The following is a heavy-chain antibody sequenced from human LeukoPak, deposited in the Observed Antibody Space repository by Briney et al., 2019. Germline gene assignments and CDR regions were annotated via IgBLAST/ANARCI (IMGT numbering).Heavy chain of an antibody. J-gene: IGHJ3*02. V-gene: IGHV4-38-2*02. D-gene: IGHD6-13*01. Sequence: SETLSLTCTVSGYSISSGYYWGWIRQPPGKGLEWIGSIYHSGSTYYNPSLKSRVTISVDTSKNQFSLKLSSVTAADTAVYYCARDGSSWYREPFDIWGQGTMVSVSS. CDR1: GYSISSGYY. CDR3: ARDGSSWYREPFDI. CDR2: IYHSGST.